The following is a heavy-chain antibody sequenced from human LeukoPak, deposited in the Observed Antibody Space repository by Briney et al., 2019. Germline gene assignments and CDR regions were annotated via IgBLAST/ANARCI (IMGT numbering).Heavy chain of an antibody. V-gene: IGHV1-69*04. CDR3: ARDTGELLIDY. D-gene: IGHD1-26*01. CDR2: IIPILGIA. J-gene: IGHJ4*02. Sequence: SVKVSCKASGGTFSSYAISWVRQAPGQGLEWMGRIIPILGIANYAQKFQGRVTITADKSTSTAYMELSSLRSEDTAVYYCARDTGELLIDYWGQGTLVTVSS. CDR1: GGTFSSYA.